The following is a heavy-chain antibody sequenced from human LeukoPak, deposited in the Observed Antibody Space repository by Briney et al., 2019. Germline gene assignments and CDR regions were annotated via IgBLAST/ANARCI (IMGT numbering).Heavy chain of an antibody. D-gene: IGHD1-26*01. J-gene: IGHJ3*02. Sequence: GASVKVSCKASGYTFTSYGISWVRQAPGQGLEWMGWTSAYNGNTKYPQKLQGRVTIITNTSTSTVYMELVSRRSDDTAVYYCARRILRVGATTGSAFDIWGQGTMVTVSS. CDR1: GYTFTSYG. CDR3: ARRILRVGATTGSAFDI. CDR2: TSAYNGNT. V-gene: IGHV1-18*01.